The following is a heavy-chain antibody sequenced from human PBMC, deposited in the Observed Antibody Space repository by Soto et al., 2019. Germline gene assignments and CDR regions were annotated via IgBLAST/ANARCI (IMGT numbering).Heavy chain of an antibody. J-gene: IGHJ6*02. CDR2: ISYDGSNK. D-gene: IGHD1-26*01. V-gene: IGHV3-30-3*01. Sequence: PGGSLRLSCAASGFTFSSYAMHWVRQAPGKGLEWVAVISYDGSNKYYADSVKGRFTISRDNSKNTLYLQMNSLRAEDTAVYYCAREHKYSGSRHPCCYYYGMDVWGQGTTVTVSS. CDR3: AREHKYSGSRHPCCYYYGMDV. CDR1: GFTFSSYA.